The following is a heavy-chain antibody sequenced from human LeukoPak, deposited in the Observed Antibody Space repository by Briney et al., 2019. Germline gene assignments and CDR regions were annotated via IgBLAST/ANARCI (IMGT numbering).Heavy chain of an antibody. J-gene: IGHJ4*02. CDR3: AKDYGGDYDILTGYYNPNYFDY. V-gene: IGHV3-23*01. D-gene: IGHD3-9*01. CDR1: GFTFSSYA. Sequence: GGSLRLSCAASGFTFSSYAMSWVRQAPGKGLEWVSAISGSGGSTYYADSVKGRFTIPRDNSKNTLYLQMNSLRAEDTAVYYCAKDYGGDYDILTGYYNPNYFDYWGQGTLVTVSS. CDR2: ISGSGGST.